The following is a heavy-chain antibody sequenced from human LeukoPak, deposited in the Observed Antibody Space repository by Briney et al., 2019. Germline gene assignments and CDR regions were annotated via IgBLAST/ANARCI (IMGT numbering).Heavy chain of an antibody. V-gene: IGHV4-34*01. CDR3: ARGGGIVVVPAAMGYAFDI. CDR1: GGSFSGYY. CDR2: INHSGNT. Sequence: PSETLSLTCTVSGGSFSGYYWSWIRQPPGKGLEWIGEINHSGNTNYNPSLKSRVTISVDTSKNQFSLTLSSVTAADTAVYYCARGGGIVVVPAAMGYAFDIWGQGTRVTVSS. J-gene: IGHJ3*02. D-gene: IGHD2-2*01.